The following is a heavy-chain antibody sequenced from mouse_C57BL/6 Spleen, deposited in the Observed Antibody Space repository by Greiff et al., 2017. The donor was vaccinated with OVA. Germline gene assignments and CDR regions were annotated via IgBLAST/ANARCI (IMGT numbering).Heavy chain of an antibody. CDR2: ISSGGSCT. Sequence: DVHLVESGGDLVKPGGSLKLSCAASGFTFSSYGMSWVRQTPDKRLEWVATISSGGSCTYYPDSVKGRFTITRDSAKNTLYLQMSSLKTEDTAMYSCARDSYFDYWGQGTTLTVSS. CDR3: ARDSYFDY. V-gene: IGHV5-6*01. J-gene: IGHJ2*01. CDR1: GFTFSSYG.